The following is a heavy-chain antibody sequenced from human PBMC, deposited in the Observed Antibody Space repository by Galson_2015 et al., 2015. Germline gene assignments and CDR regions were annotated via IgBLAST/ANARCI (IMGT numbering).Heavy chain of an antibody. D-gene: IGHD3-3*01. J-gene: IGHJ6*03. CDR1: GFTFSSYW. Sequence: SLRLSCAASGFTFSSYWMNWVRRAPGKGLEWVAYIRQDGSEKYYVDSVKGRFTISRDNAKNSLYLQMNSLRAEDTAAYYCASTTITIFGVLIPYYMDVWGKGTTVTVSS. CDR2: IRQDGSEK. CDR3: ASTTITIFGVLIPYYMDV. V-gene: IGHV3-7*01.